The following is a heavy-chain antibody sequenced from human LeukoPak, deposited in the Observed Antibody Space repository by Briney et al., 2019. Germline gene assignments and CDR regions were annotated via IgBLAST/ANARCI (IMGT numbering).Heavy chain of an antibody. CDR3: AKEFAQYSFFDY. J-gene: IGHJ4*02. CDR2: ISYDGSNK. V-gene: IGHV3-30*18. D-gene: IGHD5-18*01. Sequence: GGSLRLSCAASGFTFSSYGMHWVRQAPGKGLEWVAVISYDGSNKYYADSVKGRFTISRDNSKNTLSLQMNSLRAEDTAVYYCAKEFAQYSFFDYWGQGTLVTVSS. CDR1: GFTFSSYG.